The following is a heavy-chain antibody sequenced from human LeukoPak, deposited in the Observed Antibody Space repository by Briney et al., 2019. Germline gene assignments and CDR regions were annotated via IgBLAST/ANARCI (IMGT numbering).Heavy chain of an antibody. CDR1: GGSFSGYY. Sequence: SETLSLTCAVYGGSFSGYYWSWIRQPPGKGLEWIGYISYSGSTYYNPSLKSRVTISVDTSKNQFSLKLSSVTAADTAVYYCAIGQYDYVWGSYRSNWFDPWGQGTLVTVSS. V-gene: IGHV4-30-4*08. CDR2: ISYSGST. J-gene: IGHJ5*02. D-gene: IGHD3-16*02. CDR3: AIGQYDYVWGSYRSNWFDP.